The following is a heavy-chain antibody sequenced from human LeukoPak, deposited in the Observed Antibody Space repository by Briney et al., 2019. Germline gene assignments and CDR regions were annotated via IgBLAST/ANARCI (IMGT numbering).Heavy chain of an antibody. Sequence: GRSLRLSCAASGFTFSSYGMHWVRQAPGKGLEWVAVISYDGSSEYYADSVKGRFTISRDNSKNTLYLQMNSLRVEDTAVYYCARGFGSGSLLPFDYWGQGTLVTVSS. V-gene: IGHV3-30*03. D-gene: IGHD3-10*01. CDR1: GFTFSSYG. CDR3: ARGFGSGSLLPFDY. CDR2: ISYDGSSE. J-gene: IGHJ4*02.